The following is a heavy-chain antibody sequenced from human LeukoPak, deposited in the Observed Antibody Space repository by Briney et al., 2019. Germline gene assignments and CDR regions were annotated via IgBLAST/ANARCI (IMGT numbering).Heavy chain of an antibody. CDR2: ISGSGGNT. D-gene: IGHD6-19*01. CDR3: AKYRSSGWYYFDY. V-gene: IGHV3-23*01. CDR1: GFTFSSYA. J-gene: IGHJ4*02. Sequence: PGGSLRLSCAASGFTFSSYAMSWVRQAPGKGLEWVSAISGSGGNTYYADSVKGRFTISRDNSKNTLYLQMNSLRAEDTAVYYCAKYRSSGWYYFDYWGQGTLVTVSS.